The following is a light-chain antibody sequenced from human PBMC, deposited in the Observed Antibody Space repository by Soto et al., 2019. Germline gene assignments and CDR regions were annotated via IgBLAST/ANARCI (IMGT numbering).Light chain of an antibody. CDR1: QSVSSD. CDR2: GAS. Sequence: EIVMTQSPATLSGSPCERATRCCMASQSVSSDLAWYQQKPGQAPRLLIYGASTRATGIPARFSGGGSGTEFTLTISSLQSEDFAVYYCQQYNNWPFITFGQGTRLEIK. CDR3: QQYNNWPFIT. V-gene: IGKV3-15*01. J-gene: IGKJ5*01.